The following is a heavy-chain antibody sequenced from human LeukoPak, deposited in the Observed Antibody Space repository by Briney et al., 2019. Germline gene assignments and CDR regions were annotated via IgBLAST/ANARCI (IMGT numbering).Heavy chain of an antibody. D-gene: IGHD3-9*01. J-gene: IGHJ5*01. CDR1: GYTFTSYG. CDR2: ISAYNGNT. CDR3: ARSELRYFDWLLMNNWFDS. Sequence: ASVKVSCKASGYTFTSYGISWVRQAPGQGLEWMGWISAYNGNTNYAQKLQGRVTMTTDTSTSTAYMELRSLRSDDTAVYYCARSELRYFDWLLMNNWFDSWGQGTLVTVSS. V-gene: IGHV1-18*01.